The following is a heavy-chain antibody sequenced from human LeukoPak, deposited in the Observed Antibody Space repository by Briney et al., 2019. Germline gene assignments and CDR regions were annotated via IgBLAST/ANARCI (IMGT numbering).Heavy chain of an antibody. J-gene: IGHJ4*02. D-gene: IGHD2-2*01. CDR2: ISGSGGST. CDR1: GFTFSSYA. Sequence: PGGSLRLSCAASGFTFSSYAMSWVRQAPGKGLEWVSAISGSGGSTYYADSVKGRFTISRDNSKNTLYLQMNSLRAEDTAVYYCARDRSLPAAIGGFDYWGQGTLVTVSS. CDR3: ARDRSLPAAIGGFDY. V-gene: IGHV3-23*01.